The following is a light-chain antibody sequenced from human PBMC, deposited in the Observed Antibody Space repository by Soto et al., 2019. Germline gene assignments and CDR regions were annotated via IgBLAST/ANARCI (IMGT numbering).Light chain of an antibody. V-gene: IGKV3D-20*02. CDR3: QQRDSWPYI. CDR1: QSVSSSY. Sequence: EIVLTQSPGVLSLSTGERATLSCRASQSVSSSYLAWYQQKPGQAPRFLIYGTSSRATGIPDRFSGSGSGTDFTLTISRLEPEDFAVYYCQQRDSWPYIFGQGTKVDIK. CDR2: GTS. J-gene: IGKJ2*01.